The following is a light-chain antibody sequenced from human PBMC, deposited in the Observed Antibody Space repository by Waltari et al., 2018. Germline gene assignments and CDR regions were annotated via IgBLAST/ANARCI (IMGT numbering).Light chain of an antibody. CDR1: QGIASY. Sequence: DVQVTQSPSSLSAAAGDRVTITCRASQGIASYLAWYQQKPGRVPTLLIYDASTLRSGVPSRFSGSGSGTDFTLTITSLQPEDVGTYYCQMYNGAPRTFGQGTKVEI. CDR2: DAS. V-gene: IGKV1-27*01. CDR3: QMYNGAPRT. J-gene: IGKJ1*01.